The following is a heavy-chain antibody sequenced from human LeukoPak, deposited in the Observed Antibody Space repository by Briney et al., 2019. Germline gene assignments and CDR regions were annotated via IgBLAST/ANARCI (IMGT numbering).Heavy chain of an antibody. CDR2: IYYRGNT. V-gene: IGHV4-59*12. Sequence: ASETLSLTCTVSGGSISTYYWSWIRQPPGKGLEWIGYIYYRGNTNYNPSLKSRVTISVDRSKNQFSLRLSSVTAADTAVYYCARDTPDGAAAFDPWGQGTLVTVSS. CDR3: ARDTPDGAAAFDP. CDR1: GGSISTYY. D-gene: IGHD6-13*01. J-gene: IGHJ5*02.